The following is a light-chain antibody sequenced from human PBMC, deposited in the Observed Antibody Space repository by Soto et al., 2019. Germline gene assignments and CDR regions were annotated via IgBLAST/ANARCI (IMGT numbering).Light chain of an antibody. CDR3: QSYDSSLSGYV. Sequence: QSVLTQPPSVSEAPGQRVTISCTGSSSNIGAGYEAHWYQQVPGTAPKLLIYENNNRPSGVPDRFSGSKSGTSAPLAITGLQAEHEAEYYCQSYDSSLSGYVFGTGTKLTVL. J-gene: IGLJ1*01. V-gene: IGLV1-40*01. CDR2: ENN. CDR1: SSNIGAGYE.